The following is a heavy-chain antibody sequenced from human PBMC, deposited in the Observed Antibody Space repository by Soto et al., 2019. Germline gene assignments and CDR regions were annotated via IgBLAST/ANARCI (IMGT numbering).Heavy chain of an antibody. Sequence: QLQLRESGPGLVQPAQTLSLTCTVAGGSITGGFSYWTWVRQHPGKGLEWVGHIYYSGTAYYNPSLKSRVALSVAPSQNRFSLKRSAATAADTAIYFCARSLPGGTVFDMDIWGEGTTVTVSS. J-gene: IGHJ6*03. CDR1: GGSITGGFSY. CDR3: ARSLPGGTVFDMDI. V-gene: IGHV4-31*03. CDR2: IYYSGTA. D-gene: IGHD1-26*01.